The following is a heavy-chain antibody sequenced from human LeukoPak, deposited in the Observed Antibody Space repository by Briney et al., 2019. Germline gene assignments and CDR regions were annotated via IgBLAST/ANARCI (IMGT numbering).Heavy chain of an antibody. CDR1: GGSINSFS. CDR2: IYSSGGN. V-gene: IGHV4-4*07. J-gene: IGHJ6*02. Sequence: SETLSLKCTVSGGSINSFSWSWIAQPAGKGLKWIGLIYSSGGNTYNPTLKSRVTMSVDTSKTQFSLKLSSVTAAGTAVYYGACLTSRDYYGSGSYPYYYYGMDVWGQGTTVSVSS. D-gene: IGHD3-10*01. CDR3: ACLTSRDYYGSGSYPYYYYGMDV.